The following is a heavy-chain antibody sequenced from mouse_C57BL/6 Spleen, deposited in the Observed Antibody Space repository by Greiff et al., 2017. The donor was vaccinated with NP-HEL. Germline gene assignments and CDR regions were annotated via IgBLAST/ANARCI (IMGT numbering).Heavy chain of an antibody. CDR1: GYAFSSSW. J-gene: IGHJ3*01. D-gene: IGHD2-2*01. CDR3: ARAQSPYGYDMAY. CDR2: IYPGDGDT. Sequence: VQLQQSGPELVKPGASVKISCKASGYAFSSSWMNWVKQRPGKGLEWIGRIYPGDGDTNYNGKFKGKARLTADKSSSTAYMQLSSLTSEDSAVYFCARAQSPYGYDMAYWGQGTLVTVSA. V-gene: IGHV1-82*01.